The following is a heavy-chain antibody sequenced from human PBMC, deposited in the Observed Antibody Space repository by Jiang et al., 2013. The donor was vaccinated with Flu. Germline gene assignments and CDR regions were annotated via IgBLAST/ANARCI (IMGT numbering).Heavy chain of an antibody. CDR2: IIPIFGTA. CDR1: GGTFSSYA. D-gene: IGHD1-26*01. J-gene: IGHJ6*02. V-gene: IGHV1-69*01. Sequence: VQLVESGAEVKKPGSSVKVSCKASGGTFSSYAISWVRQAPGQGLEWMGGIIPIFGTANYAQKFQGRVTITADESTSTAYMELSSLRSEDTAVYYCARDGGAGATFNYYYGMDVWGQGTTVTVSS. CDR3: ARDGGAGATFNYYYGMDV.